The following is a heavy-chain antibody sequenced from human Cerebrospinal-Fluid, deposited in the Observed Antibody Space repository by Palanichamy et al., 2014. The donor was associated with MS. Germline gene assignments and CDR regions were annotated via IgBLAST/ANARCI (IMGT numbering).Heavy chain of an antibody. J-gene: IGHJ6*02. CDR2: TNPNSGDT. D-gene: IGHD5-18*01. V-gene: IGHV1-2*04. Sequence: QVQLVQSGAEVKKPGASVKVSCKASGYTFMGYYMHWVRQAPGQGLEWMGRTNPNSGDTNYAQKFQGWVIMTRDTSINTAYMEVRRLRSDDTAVYYCARDGSYGLGVYGLGYGMDVWGQGTTVTVSS. CDR1: GYTFMGYY. CDR3: ARDGSYGLGVYGLGYGMDV.